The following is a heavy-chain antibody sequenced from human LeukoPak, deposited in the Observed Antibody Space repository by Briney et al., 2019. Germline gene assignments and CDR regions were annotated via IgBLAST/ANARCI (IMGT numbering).Heavy chain of an antibody. J-gene: IGHJ5*02. D-gene: IGHD2-2*01. Sequence: GASVKVSCKASGYTFTNYGISWVRQAPGQGLEWMGWISAYNGNTNYAQKLQGRVIMTTDTSTSTAYMELRSLRSDDTAVYYCARDYCSSTSCSFLSWFDPWGQGTLVTVSS. V-gene: IGHV1-18*01. CDR3: ARDYCSSTSCSFLSWFDP. CDR1: GYTFTNYG. CDR2: ISAYNGNT.